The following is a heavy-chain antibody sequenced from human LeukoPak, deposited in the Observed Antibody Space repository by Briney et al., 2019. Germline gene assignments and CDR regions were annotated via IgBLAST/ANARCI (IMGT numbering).Heavy chain of an antibody. CDR2: ISSSGTTI. CDR3: ARAHNWFDP. Sequence: PGGSLRLSCAASGFTFSDYYMSWIRQAPGKGLEWVSYISSSGTTIYYADSVKGRFTISRDNAKNSLYPQMNTLTAEDTAVYYCARAHNWFDPWGQGTLVTVSS. CDR1: GFTFSDYY. V-gene: IGHV3-11*01. J-gene: IGHJ5*02.